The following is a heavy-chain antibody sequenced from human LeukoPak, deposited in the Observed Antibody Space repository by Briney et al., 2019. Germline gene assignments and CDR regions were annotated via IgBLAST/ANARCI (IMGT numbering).Heavy chain of an antibody. J-gene: IGHJ5*02. CDR1: GDTFSSYG. CDR3: ARDNSLGDTAWWFDP. D-gene: IGHD1-26*01. Sequence: ASLKVSCKLSGDTFSSYGISSVRQAPGQGLEWMGCISAYNVNTNYAQKLQGRVTMTRDMSTSTDYMELTSLTSDDTAVYYCARDNSLGDTAWWFDPWGQGTLVTVSS. V-gene: IGHV1-18*01. CDR2: ISAYNVNT.